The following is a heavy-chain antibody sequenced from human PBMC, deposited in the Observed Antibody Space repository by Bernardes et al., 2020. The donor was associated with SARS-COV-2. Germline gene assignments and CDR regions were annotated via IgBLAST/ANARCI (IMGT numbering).Heavy chain of an antibody. CDR2: IWYDGSNK. CDR1: GFTFRSCG. V-gene: IGHV3-33*01. Sequence: GGPLRLSCGSSGFTFRSCGMHWVRRAPGKGLEWVAVIWYDGSNKYYADSVKGRFTVSRDNSKNTLYLQMNSLRAEDTAVYYCARDHRSSSWYDYYYGMDVWGQGTTVTVSS. CDR3: ARDHRSSSWYDYYYGMDV. D-gene: IGHD6-13*01. J-gene: IGHJ6*02.